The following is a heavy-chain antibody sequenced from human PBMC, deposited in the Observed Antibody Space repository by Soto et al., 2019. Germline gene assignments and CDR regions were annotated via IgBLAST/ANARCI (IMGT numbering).Heavy chain of an antibody. Sequence: ASVKVSCKASGYTFTSYYMHWVRQSPGQGLEWMGIINPSGGSTSYAQKFQGRVTMTRDTSTSTVYMELSSLRSEDTAVYYCARASDYYGSGSYAFDIWGQGTMVTVS. V-gene: IGHV1-46*01. D-gene: IGHD3-10*01. J-gene: IGHJ3*02. CDR1: GYTFTSYY. CDR3: ARASDYYGSGSYAFDI. CDR2: INPSGGST.